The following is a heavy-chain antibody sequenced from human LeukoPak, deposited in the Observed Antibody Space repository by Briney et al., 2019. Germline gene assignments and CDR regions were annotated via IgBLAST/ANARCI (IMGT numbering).Heavy chain of an antibody. CDR3: AKEGRTTTPGY. V-gene: IGHV3-21*01. D-gene: IGHD1-14*01. Sequence: GGSLRLSCAASGFTFSSSDMDWVRQAPGKGLEWVASISSSSSLIYYTDSVKGRFTISRDNAKNSLYLQMNSLRAEDTAVYFCAKEGRTTTPGYWGQGTLVTVSS. CDR1: GFTFSSSD. CDR2: ISSSSSLI. J-gene: IGHJ4*02.